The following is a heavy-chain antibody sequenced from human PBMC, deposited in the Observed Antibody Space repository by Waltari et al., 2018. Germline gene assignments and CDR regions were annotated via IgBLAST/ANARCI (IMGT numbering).Heavy chain of an antibody. CDR3: AGGRGYSWYFDL. CDR1: GFTFSSYS. Sequence: EVQLVESGGGLVKPGGSLRLSCAASGFTFSSYSMNWVRQAPGKGLEWVSSISSSSSYIYYADSVKGRFTISRDNAKYSLYLQMNSLRAEDTAVYYCAGGRGYSWYFDLWGRGTLVTVSS. V-gene: IGHV3-21*01. D-gene: IGHD2-2*03. J-gene: IGHJ2*01. CDR2: ISSSSSYI.